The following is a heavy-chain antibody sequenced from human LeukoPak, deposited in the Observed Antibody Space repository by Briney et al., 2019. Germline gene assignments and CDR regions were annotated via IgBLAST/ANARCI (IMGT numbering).Heavy chain of an antibody. D-gene: IGHD2-8*01. Sequence: PSETLSLTCTVSGGSLSSYYWSWIRQPAGKGLEWIGRIYTSGSTNYNPSLKSRVTMSVDTSKNQFSLNLSSVTAADTAVYYCARASMVPLYNWFDPWGQGTLVTVSS. CDR1: GGSLSSYY. J-gene: IGHJ5*02. V-gene: IGHV4-4*07. CDR3: ARASMVPLYNWFDP. CDR2: IYTSGST.